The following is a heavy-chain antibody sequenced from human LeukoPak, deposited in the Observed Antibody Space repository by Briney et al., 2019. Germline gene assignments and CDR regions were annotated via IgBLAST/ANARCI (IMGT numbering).Heavy chain of an antibody. CDR2: INPNRGGP. J-gene: IGHJ4*02. V-gene: IGHV1-2*02. Sequence: ASMKVSCKASGYLFTGYFIHWVRQAPGQGPGWMGWINPNRGGPNFAQTFKGRVTMTRDTSIRTAYIELSRLRSNDTAAYYCARDRVRDDPEGFDYWGQGTLVTVSS. CDR1: GYLFTGYF. CDR3: ARDRVRDDPEGFDY. D-gene: IGHD1-14*01.